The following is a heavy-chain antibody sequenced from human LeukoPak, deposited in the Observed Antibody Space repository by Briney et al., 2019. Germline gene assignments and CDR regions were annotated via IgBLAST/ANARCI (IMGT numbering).Heavy chain of an antibody. CDR3: ARGTLYSGWSYYFDY. Sequence: SETLSLTCTVSGGSISSYYWSWIRQPPGKGLEWIGNIYYSGSTNYNPSLKSRVTMSVDTSKNQFSLKLSSVTAADTAMYYCARGTLYSGWSYYFDYWGQGSQVTVSS. CDR2: IYYSGST. CDR1: GGSISSYY. V-gene: IGHV4-59*12. D-gene: IGHD6-19*01. J-gene: IGHJ4*02.